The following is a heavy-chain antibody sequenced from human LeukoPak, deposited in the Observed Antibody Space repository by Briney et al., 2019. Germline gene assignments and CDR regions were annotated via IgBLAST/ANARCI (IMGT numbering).Heavy chain of an antibody. D-gene: IGHD5-12*01. CDR1: GFTFSSYS. CDR2: ISSSSSYI. CDR3: ASPPGGGYGY. Sequence: GGSLRLSCAASGFTFSSYSMNWVRQAPGKGLEWVSSISSSSSYIYYADSVKGRFTISRGNAKNSLYLQMNSLRAEDTAVYYCASPPGGGYGYWGQGTLVTVSS. J-gene: IGHJ4*02. V-gene: IGHV3-21*01.